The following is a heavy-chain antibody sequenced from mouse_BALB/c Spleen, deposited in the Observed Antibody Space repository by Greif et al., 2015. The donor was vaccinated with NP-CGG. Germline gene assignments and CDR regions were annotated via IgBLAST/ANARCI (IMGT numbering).Heavy chain of an antibody. V-gene: IGHV5-12-1*01. CDR1: GFAFSSYD. D-gene: IGHD1-1*01. Sequence: EVKLVESGGGLVKPGGSLKLSCAASGFAFSSYDMSWVRQTPEKRLEWVAYISSGGGSTYYPDTVKGRFTISRDNAKNTLYLQMSSLESEDTAMYYCARHYYGSSYSYWGQGTTLTVSS. J-gene: IGHJ2*01. CDR3: ARHYYGSSYSY. CDR2: ISSGGGST.